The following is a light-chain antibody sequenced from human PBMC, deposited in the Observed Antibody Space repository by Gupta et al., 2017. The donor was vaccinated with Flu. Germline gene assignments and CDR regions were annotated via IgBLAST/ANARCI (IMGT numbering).Light chain of an antibody. CDR2: DTS. V-gene: IGKV3-11*01. CDR3: QQRDNWPLT. Sequence: GERATLSCRASQSVSSYLACYQQKPGQAPRLLIYDTSNRATGIPARFRGSASGTDFTLTIRSLEPEDFAVYDCQQRDNWPLTFGGETKVEIK. CDR1: QSVSSY. J-gene: IGKJ4*01.